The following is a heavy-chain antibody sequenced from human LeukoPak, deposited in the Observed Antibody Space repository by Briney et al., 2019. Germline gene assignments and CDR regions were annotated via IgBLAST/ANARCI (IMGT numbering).Heavy chain of an antibody. CDR2: IRYDGSNK. J-gene: IGHJ4*02. Sequence: GGSLRLSGAASGFTFRSYDMDWVRQAPGKGLEWVAFIRYDGSNKYYADSVKGRFTISRDNSKNTLYLQMHSLRAEDTAVYYCAKAYSGYFDYWGQGTLVTVSS. D-gene: IGHD2-15*01. CDR3: AKAYSGYFDY. V-gene: IGHV3-30*02. CDR1: GFTFRSYD.